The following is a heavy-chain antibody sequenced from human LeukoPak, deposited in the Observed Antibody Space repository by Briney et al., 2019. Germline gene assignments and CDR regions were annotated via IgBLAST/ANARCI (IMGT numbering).Heavy chain of an antibody. CDR1: GYTLTELS. Sequence: ASVKVSCKVSGYTLTELSMHWVRQAPGKGLEWMGGFDPEDGETIYAQKFQGRVTMTEDTSTDTAYMELSSLRSEDTAVYYCARGRRIVGATTPLFDYWGQGTLVTVSS. D-gene: IGHD1-26*01. V-gene: IGHV1-24*01. CDR3: ARGRRIVGATTPLFDY. J-gene: IGHJ4*02. CDR2: FDPEDGET.